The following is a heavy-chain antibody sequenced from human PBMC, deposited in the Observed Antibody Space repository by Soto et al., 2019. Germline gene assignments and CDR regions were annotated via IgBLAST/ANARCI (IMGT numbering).Heavy chain of an antibody. Sequence: EVQLVESGENLAQPGGSLRLSCAASGFPFSSNSVNWVRQAPGKGLEWVSYITGSGTTTRYADSVKGRFTISRDNAKNSLYLQMNSLRAEDTAVYYCARDLMGATVYWGQGTLVTVSS. D-gene: IGHD1-26*01. J-gene: IGHJ4*02. V-gene: IGHV3-48*04. CDR2: ITGSGTTT. CDR1: GFPFSSNS. CDR3: ARDLMGATVY.